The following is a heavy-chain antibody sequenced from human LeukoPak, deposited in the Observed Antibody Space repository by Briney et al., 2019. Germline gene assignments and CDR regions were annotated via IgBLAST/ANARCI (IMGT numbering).Heavy chain of an antibody. CDR2: ISYNGNNK. CDR1: GFTFSSYG. V-gene: IGHV3-30*18. CDR3: AKDSSIAAADYYFDY. J-gene: IGHJ4*02. D-gene: IGHD6-13*01. Sequence: GGSLRLSCAASGFTFSSYGMHWVRQAPGKGLEWVAVISYNGNNKYYADSVKGRFTISRDNSKNTLYLQMNSLRAEDTAAYYCAKDSSIAAADYYFDYWGQGTLVTVSS.